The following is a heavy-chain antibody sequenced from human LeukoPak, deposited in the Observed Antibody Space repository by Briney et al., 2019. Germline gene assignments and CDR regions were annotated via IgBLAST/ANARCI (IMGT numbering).Heavy chain of an antibody. CDR2: ITAYNGNT. Sequence: ASVKVSCKASGYTFTSYGISWVRQAPGQGLEWMGWITAYNGNTNYGQKLQGRVTMTTDTSTSTAYMELRSLRSDDTAVYYCARDSGYCSSTSCAVFDYWGQGTLVTVSS. CDR3: ARDSGYCSSTSCAVFDY. D-gene: IGHD2-2*03. J-gene: IGHJ4*02. CDR1: GYTFTSYG. V-gene: IGHV1-18*01.